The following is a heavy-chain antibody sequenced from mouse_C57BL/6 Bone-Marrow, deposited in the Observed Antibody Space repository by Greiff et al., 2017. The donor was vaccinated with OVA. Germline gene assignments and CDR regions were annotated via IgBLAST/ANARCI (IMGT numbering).Heavy chain of an antibody. CDR2: ISYDGSN. D-gene: IGHD2-4*01. CDR1: GYSITSGYY. CDR3: ARGYEYDEGYWYFDV. V-gene: IGHV3-6*01. Sequence: ESGPGLVKPSQSLSLTCSVTGYSITSGYYWNWIRQFPGNKLEWMGYISYDGSNNYNPSLKNRISITRDTSKNQFFLKLNSVTTEDTATYYCARGYEYDEGYWYFDVWGTGTTVTVSS. J-gene: IGHJ1*03.